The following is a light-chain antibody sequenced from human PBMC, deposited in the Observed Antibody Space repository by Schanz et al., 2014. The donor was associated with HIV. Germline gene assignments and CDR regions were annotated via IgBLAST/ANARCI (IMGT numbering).Light chain of an antibody. CDR3: ATWDDRLNAWV. Sequence: QSVLAQPASVSGSPGQSITISCTGTSSDVGSYNLAPRSQHSPGKAPKLMLYDVSKRPSGVPDRFSGSKSGTSASLAISGLQSEDEADYYCATWDDRLNAWVFGGGTKLTVL. CDR1: SSDVGSYNL. CDR2: DVS. J-gene: IGLJ3*02. V-gene: IGLV2-14*02.